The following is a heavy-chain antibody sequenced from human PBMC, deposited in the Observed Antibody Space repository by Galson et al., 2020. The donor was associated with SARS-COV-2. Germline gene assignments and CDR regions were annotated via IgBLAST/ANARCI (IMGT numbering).Heavy chain of an antibody. V-gene: IGHV4-31*02. CDR3: ARTIVVVPAAMSPNFDY. J-gene: IGHJ4*02. CDR2: TYYSGST. Sequence: GYTYYSGSTYYNPSLKSRATISVDTSKNQFSLKLSSVTAADTAVYYCARTIVVVPAAMSPNFDYWGQGTLVTVSS. D-gene: IGHD2-2*01.